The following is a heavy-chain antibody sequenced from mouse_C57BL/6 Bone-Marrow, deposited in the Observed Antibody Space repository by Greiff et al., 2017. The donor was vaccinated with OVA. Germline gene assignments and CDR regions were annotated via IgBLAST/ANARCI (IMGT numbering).Heavy chain of an antibody. D-gene: IGHD3-2*02. J-gene: IGHJ3*01. Sequence: VQRVESGAELMKPGASVKLSCKATGYTFTGYWIEWVKQRPGHGLEWIGEILPGSGSTNYTEKFKGTATFTADTFSNTAYMQRSSLATEDSAIYYGAIDSAGDGAWFAYWGQGTLVTVSA. V-gene: IGHV1-9*01. CDR2: ILPGSGST. CDR1: GYTFTGYW. CDR3: AIDSAGDGAWFAY.